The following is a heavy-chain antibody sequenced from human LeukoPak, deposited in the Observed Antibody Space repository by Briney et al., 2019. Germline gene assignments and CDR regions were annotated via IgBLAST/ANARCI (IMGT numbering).Heavy chain of an antibody. CDR3: ARDVIGGSGRYTLSYYYGMDV. V-gene: IGHV6-1*01. Sequence: SQTLSLTCAISGDSVSSNSAAWNWIRQSPSRGLEWLGRTYYRSKWYNDYAVSVKSRITINPDTSKNQFSLQLNSVTPEDTAVYYCARDVIGGSGRYTLSYYYGMDVWGQGTTVTVSS. J-gene: IGHJ6*02. D-gene: IGHD6-19*01. CDR2: TYYRSKWYN. CDR1: GDSVSSNSAA.